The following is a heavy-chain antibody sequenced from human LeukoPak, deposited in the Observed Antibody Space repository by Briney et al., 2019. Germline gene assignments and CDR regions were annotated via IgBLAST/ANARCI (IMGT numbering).Heavy chain of an antibody. J-gene: IGHJ4*02. Sequence: GGSLRLSCAASGFTFSSYAMHWVRQAPGRGLEWVAVISYDGSNKYYAASVKGRFTISRDNSKNTLYLQMNSLRAEDTAVYYCAKDRRSAWYSVNYWGQGTLVTVSS. V-gene: IGHV3-30-3*01. CDR2: ISYDGSNK. CDR1: GFTFSSYA. CDR3: AKDRRSAWYSVNY. D-gene: IGHD6-19*01.